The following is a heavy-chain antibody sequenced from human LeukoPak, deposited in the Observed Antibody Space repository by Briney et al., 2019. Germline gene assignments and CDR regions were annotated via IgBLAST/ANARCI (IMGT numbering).Heavy chain of an antibody. V-gene: IGHV4-59*01. D-gene: IGHD2-15*01. Sequence: PSETLSLTCTVSGGSISSYYWSWIRQPPGKGLEWIGYIYYSGSTNYNPSLKSRVTISVDTSKNQFSLKLSSVTAADTAVYYCARGYCSGGSCYNPVYWFDPWGQGTLVTVSS. CDR3: ARGYCSGGSCYNPVYWFDP. CDR1: GGSISSYY. CDR2: IYYSGST. J-gene: IGHJ5*02.